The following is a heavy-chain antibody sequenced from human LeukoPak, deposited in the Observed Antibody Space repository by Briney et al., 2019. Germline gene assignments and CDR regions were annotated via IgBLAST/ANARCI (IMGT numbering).Heavy chain of an antibody. CDR1: GFTFSSYG. D-gene: IGHD1-1*01. CDR2: IWYDGSNK. V-gene: IGHV3-33*06. CDR3: AKGTTLDKSYYFDY. J-gene: IGHJ4*02. Sequence: GGSLRLSCAASGFTFSSYGMHWVRQAPGKGLEWVAVIWYDGSNKYYADSVKGRFTISKDNSKNTLYLQMNSLRAEDTAVYSCAKGTTLDKSYYFDYWGQGTLVTVSS.